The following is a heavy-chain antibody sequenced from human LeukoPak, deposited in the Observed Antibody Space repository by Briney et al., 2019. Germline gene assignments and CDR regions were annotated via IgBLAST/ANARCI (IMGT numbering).Heavy chain of an antibody. Sequence: GGSLRLTCAASGFTFSSYGMHWVRQAPGKGLEWVAVIWYDGSNKYYADSVKGRFTISRDNAKNSLYLQMNSLRAEDTAVYYCAARYYDILTGYQEDAFDIWGQGTMVTVSS. CDR1: GFTFSSYG. D-gene: IGHD3-9*01. CDR3: AARYYDILTGYQEDAFDI. CDR2: IWYDGSNK. J-gene: IGHJ3*02. V-gene: IGHV3-33*03.